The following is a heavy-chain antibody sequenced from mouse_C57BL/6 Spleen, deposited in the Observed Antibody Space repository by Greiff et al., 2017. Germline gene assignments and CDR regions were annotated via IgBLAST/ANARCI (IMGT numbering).Heavy chain of an antibody. CDR1: GYTFTSYW. Sequence: QVQLQQPGAELVMPGASVKLSCKASGYTFTSYWMHWVKQRPGQGLEWIGEIDPSDSYTNYNQKFKGKSTLTVDKSSSTAYIQLRSLTSEDSAVYYCARGNVDYWGQGTTLTVSS. CDR3: ARGNVDY. V-gene: IGHV1-69*01. CDR2: IDPSDSYT. J-gene: IGHJ2*01.